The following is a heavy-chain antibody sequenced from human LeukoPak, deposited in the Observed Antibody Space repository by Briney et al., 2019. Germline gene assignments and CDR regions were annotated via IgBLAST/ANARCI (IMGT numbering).Heavy chain of an antibody. CDR3: AKDMVGYCSGGSCYAGGYYYYGMDV. CDR2: ISGDGGST. Sequence: GGPLRLSCAAPGSTFDAYALHWVRQPPGKGLKWCDLISGDGGSTYFEDSVKGRFTISRDNSKNSLYLQMNSLRTEDTALYYCAKDMVGYCSGGSCYAGGYYYYGMDVWGQGTTVTVSS. D-gene: IGHD2-15*01. J-gene: IGHJ6*02. CDR1: GSTFDAYA. V-gene: IGHV3-43*02.